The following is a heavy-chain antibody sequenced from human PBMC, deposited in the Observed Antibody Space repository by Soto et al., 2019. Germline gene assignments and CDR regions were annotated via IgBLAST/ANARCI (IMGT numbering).Heavy chain of an antibody. V-gene: IGHV1-69*01. D-gene: IGHD5-18*01. CDR3: ARGAMANFDY. CDR2: FIAMLGTP. Sequence: QVQLVQSGAEVKKPGSSVKVSCKASGGTFGSQGIAWVRQAPGQGLEWMGGFIAMLGTPTYAKKVQGRATISADESLSSSYVELRGLRSEDTGVYFCARGAMANFDYWGQGTVVTVSS. J-gene: IGHJ4*02. CDR1: GGTFGSQG.